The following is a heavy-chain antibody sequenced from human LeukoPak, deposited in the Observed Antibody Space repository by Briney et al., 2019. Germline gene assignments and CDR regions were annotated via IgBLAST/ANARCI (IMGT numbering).Heavy chain of an antibody. Sequence: SETLSLTRTVSGGSISSYYWSWIRQPPGKGLECIGYLNYSGSTNYNPSLKSRVTISVDTSKHQFSLKLSSVTAADTAVYYCATAIAVANDAFDIWGQGTMVTVSS. J-gene: IGHJ3*02. D-gene: IGHD6-19*01. CDR3: ATAIAVANDAFDI. CDR2: LNYSGST. CDR1: GGSISSYY. V-gene: IGHV4-59*01.